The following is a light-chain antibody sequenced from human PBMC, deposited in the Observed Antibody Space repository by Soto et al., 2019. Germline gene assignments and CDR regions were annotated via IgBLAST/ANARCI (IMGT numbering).Light chain of an antibody. CDR3: QQYYSTPLT. CDR2: WAS. Sequence: EIVMTQSPDSLAVSLGERATINCKSSQSVLYSSNNKNYLAWYQQKPGQPPKLLIYWASTRESGVPDRFSGSGSGTVFTLTISSLQAEDVAVYYCQQYYSTPLTFGGGTKVEIK. J-gene: IGKJ4*01. V-gene: IGKV4-1*01. CDR1: QSVLYSSNNKNY.